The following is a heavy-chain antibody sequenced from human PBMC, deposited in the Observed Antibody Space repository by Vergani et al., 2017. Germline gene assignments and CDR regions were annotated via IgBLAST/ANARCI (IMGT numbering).Heavy chain of an antibody. V-gene: IGHV3-11*01. CDR1: GFSFSDHY. CDR3: ARDHRDYNNYPETFDI. Sequence: QVQLVESGGGLVKPGGSLRLSCAASGFSFSDHYMTWIRQAPGKGLEWVSYISNSGNTIEYADSVKGRFSISRDNAKRSLFLQMDSLEAEDTAVYYCARDHRDYNNYPETFDIWGQGSMVTVSS. J-gene: IGHJ3*02. D-gene: IGHD5-24*01. CDR2: ISNSGNTI.